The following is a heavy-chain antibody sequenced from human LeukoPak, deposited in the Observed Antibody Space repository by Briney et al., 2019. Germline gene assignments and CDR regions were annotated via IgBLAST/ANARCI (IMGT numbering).Heavy chain of an antibody. J-gene: IGHJ4*02. D-gene: IGHD3-22*01. V-gene: IGHV4-34*01. CDR3: ARDYYDSSGYNYGIHDY. CDR2: INHSGST. Sequence: SETLSLTCAVYGGSFSGYYWSWIRQPPGKGLEWIGEINHSGSTNYNPSLKSRVTISVDTSKNQFSLKLSSVTAADTAVYYCARDYYDSSGYNYGIHDYWGQGTLVTVSS. CDR1: GGSFSGYY.